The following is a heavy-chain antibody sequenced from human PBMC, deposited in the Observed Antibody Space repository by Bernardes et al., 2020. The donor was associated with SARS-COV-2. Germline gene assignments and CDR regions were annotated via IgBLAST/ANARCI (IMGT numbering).Heavy chain of an antibody. CDR3: AREGASSGWYPRSFDY. J-gene: IGHJ4*02. CDR2: ISSNGGST. V-gene: IGHV3-64*01. Sequence: GGSLRLSCAASGFTFSSYAMHWVRKAPGKGLEYVSAISSNGGSTYYANSVKGRFTISRDNSKNTLYLQMGSLRAEDMAVYYCAREGASSGWYPRSFDYWGQGTLVTVSS. CDR1: GFTFSSYA. D-gene: IGHD6-19*01.